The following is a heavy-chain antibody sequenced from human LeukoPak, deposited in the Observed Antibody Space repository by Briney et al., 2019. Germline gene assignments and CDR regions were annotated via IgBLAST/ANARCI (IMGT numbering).Heavy chain of an antibody. J-gene: IGHJ3*02. V-gene: IGHV1-18*01. CDR3: ANTFSYSSGWYAFDI. D-gene: IGHD6-19*01. CDR1: GYTFTSYA. Sequence: GASVKVSCKASGYTFTSYAMNWVRQAPGQGLEWMGWISAYNGNTNYAQKLQGRVTMTTDTSTSTAYMELRSLRSDDTAVYYCANTFSYSSGWYAFDIWGQGTMVTVSS. CDR2: ISAYNGNT.